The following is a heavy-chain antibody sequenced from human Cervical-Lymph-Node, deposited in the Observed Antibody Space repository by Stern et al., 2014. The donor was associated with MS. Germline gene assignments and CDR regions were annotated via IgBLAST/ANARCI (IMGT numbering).Heavy chain of an antibody. Sequence: VQLVESGAEVRKPGSSVKVSWKASGGALNTYALHWVRLAPGQGLEWMGGFLPVFGTPVYAQKFKGRVTIAADESTSTDYMELSSLRSDDTAVYYCTRGASSAAWYRHAVDVWGQGTTVTVSS. V-gene: IGHV1-69*01. J-gene: IGHJ6*02. CDR3: TRGASSAAWYRHAVDV. D-gene: IGHD1-26*01. CDR1: GGALNTYA. CDR2: FLPVFGTP.